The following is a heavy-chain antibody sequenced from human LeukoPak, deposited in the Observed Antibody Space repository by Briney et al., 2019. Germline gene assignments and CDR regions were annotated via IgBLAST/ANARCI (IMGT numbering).Heavy chain of an antibody. J-gene: IGHJ4*02. D-gene: IGHD3-3*01. CDR3: ASDLYYDFWSGYYRAFDY. CDR2: VIPIFGTA. CDR1: GYTFTGYY. Sequence: GASVKVSCKASGYTFTGYYMHWVRQAPGQGLEWMGRVIPIFGTANYAQKFQGRVTITTDESTSTAYMELSSLRSEDTAVYYCASDLYYDFWSGYYRAFDYWGQGTLVTVSS. V-gene: IGHV1-69*05.